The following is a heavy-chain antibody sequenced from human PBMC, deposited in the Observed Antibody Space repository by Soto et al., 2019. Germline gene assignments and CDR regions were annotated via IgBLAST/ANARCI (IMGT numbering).Heavy chain of an antibody. CDR3: ARDRTDSGYYTNWLDP. J-gene: IGHJ5*02. Sequence: VKVSCKASGGTFGSDAITWVRQAPGQGLEWVGRIIPIFGTTNYAQNLQGRVTISADKSTLTSYMELHSLTSDDTALYYCARDRTDSGYYTNWLDPWGQGTQVTVST. V-gene: IGHV1-69*13. CDR1: GGTFGSDA. D-gene: IGHD3-22*01. CDR2: IIPIFGTT.